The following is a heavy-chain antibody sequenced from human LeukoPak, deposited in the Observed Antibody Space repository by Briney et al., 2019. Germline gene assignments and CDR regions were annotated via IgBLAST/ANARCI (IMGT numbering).Heavy chain of an antibody. D-gene: IGHD2-2*01. CDR2: FDPEDGET. Sequence: ASVKVSCKASGYTFTSYGISWVRQAPGQGLEWMGGFDPEDGETIYAQKFQGRVTMTEDTSTDTAYMELSSLRSEDTAVYYCATAPIYCSSTSCSPYYFDYWGQGTLVTVSS. J-gene: IGHJ4*02. CDR3: ATAPIYCSSTSCSPYYFDY. CDR1: GYTFTSYG. V-gene: IGHV1-24*01.